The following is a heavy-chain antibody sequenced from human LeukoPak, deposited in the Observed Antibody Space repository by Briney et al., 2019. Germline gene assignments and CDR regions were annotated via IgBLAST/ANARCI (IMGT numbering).Heavy chain of an antibody. CDR3: AKQYYYDSTGAFDI. V-gene: IGHV3-23*01. Sequence: GGSLILSCAASGFTFSSYAMSWVRQAPGRGLEWVSAISGSGGSTYYADSVKGRFTISRDNSKNTLYLQMNSLRAEDTAVYYCAKQYYYDSTGAFDIWGQGTMVTVSS. CDR2: ISGSGGST. CDR1: GFTFSSYA. J-gene: IGHJ3*02. D-gene: IGHD3-22*01.